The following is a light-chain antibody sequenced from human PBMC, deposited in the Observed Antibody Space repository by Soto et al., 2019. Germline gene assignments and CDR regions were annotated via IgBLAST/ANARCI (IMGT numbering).Light chain of an antibody. CDR2: GAS. CDR3: QQLKGYPIT. CDR1: QGIDNY. V-gene: IGKV1-16*01. Sequence: DIQMTQSPSSLSASVGDRVTSTCRASQGIDNYLVWFQQKPGKAPKSLIYGASKLQSGVPSRFSGSRSGTDFTLTISSLQPEDFATYYCQQLKGYPITFGQGTRLEIK. J-gene: IGKJ5*01.